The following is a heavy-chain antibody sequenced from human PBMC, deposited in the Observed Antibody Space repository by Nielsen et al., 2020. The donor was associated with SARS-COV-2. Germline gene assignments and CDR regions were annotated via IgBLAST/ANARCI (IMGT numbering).Heavy chain of an antibody. V-gene: IGHV5-51*01. CDR2: IYPGDSDT. CDR1: GYSLTSYW. D-gene: IGHD3-10*01. CDR3: ARSGITMVRGVITRGWFDP. Sequence: ESLKISCKGSGYSLTSYWIGWVRQMPGKGLEWMGIIYPGDSDTRYSPSFQGQVTISADKSISTAYLQWSSLKASDTAMYYCARSGITMVRGVITRGWFDPWGQGTLVTVSS. J-gene: IGHJ5*02.